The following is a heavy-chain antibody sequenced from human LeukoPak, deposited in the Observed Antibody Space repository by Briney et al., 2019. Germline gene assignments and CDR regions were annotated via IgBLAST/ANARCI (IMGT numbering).Heavy chain of an antibody. D-gene: IGHD3-10*01. J-gene: IGHJ4*02. CDR3: ARDRYGSGSYEY. CDR1: GGSISSSSW. CDR2: IYHSGSI. V-gene: IGHV4-4*02. Sequence: PSETLSLTCAVSGGSISSSSWWSWVRQPPGKGQEWIGEIYHSGSIKYNPSLESRVTVSLDNSKSQFSLKLTSVTAADTAVYYCARDRYGSGSYEYWGQGTLVTVSS.